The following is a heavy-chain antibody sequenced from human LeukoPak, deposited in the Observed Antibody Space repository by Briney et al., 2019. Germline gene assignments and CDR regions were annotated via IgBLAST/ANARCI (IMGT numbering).Heavy chain of an antibody. CDR2: ISYDGSNK. D-gene: IGHD4-17*01. J-gene: IGHJ4*02. V-gene: IGHV3-30*18. CDR3: AKDDYGDYDPSFDY. Sequence: GGSLRLSCAASGFTFSSYGMHWVRQAPGKGLEWVAVISYDGSNKYNADSVKGRFTISRDNSKNTLYLQMNSLRAEDTAVYYCAKDDYGDYDPSFDYWGQGTLVTVSS. CDR1: GFTFSSYG.